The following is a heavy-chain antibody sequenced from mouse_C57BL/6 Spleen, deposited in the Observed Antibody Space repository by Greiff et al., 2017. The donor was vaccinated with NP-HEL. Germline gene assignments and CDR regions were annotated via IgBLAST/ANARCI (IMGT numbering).Heavy chain of an antibody. Sequence: QVQLKQSGPELVKPGASVKISCKASGYSFTSYYIHWVKQRPGQGLEWIGWIYPGSGNTKYNEKFKGKATLTADTSSSTAYMQLSSLTSEDSAVYYCARSYGSSYGYFDVWGTGTTVTVSS. CDR2: IYPGSGNT. CDR1: GYSFTSYY. J-gene: IGHJ1*03. D-gene: IGHD1-1*01. CDR3: ARSYGSSYGYFDV. V-gene: IGHV1-66*01.